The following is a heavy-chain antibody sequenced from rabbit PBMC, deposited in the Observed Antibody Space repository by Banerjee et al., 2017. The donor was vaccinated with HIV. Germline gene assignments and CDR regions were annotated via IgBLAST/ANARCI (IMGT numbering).Heavy chain of an antibody. CDR1: GFTLIDYY. V-gene: IGHV1S40*01. CDR2: IYSGDGSA. D-gene: IGHD3-1*01. CDR3: ARGAWSLDCMNL. Sequence: QSLEESGGDLVKPGASLTLTCTASGFTLIDYYMCWVRQAPGKGLEWIACIYSGDGSAYYAKWAKGRFTISRTSSTTVTLRMTSLTAADTATYFCARGAWSLDCMNLWGPGTLVTVS. J-gene: IGHJ4*01.